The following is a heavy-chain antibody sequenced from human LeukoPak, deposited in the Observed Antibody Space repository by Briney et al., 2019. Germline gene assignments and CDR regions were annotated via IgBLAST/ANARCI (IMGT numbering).Heavy chain of an antibody. D-gene: IGHD6-19*01. Sequence: GGSLRLSCAASGFTFSSYWMHWVRQAPGKGLVWVSRIDSDGSTIYADSVKGRFTISRDNAKNTLYLQMNSLRAEDTAVYYCIGSGGWPGYWGQGTLVTVSS. CDR3: IGSGGWPGY. J-gene: IGHJ4*02. CDR1: GFTFSSYW. CDR2: IDSDGST. V-gene: IGHV3-74*01.